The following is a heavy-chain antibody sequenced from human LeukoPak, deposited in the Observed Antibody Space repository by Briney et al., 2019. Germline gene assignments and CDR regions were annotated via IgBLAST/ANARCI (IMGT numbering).Heavy chain of an antibody. J-gene: IGHJ3*02. CDR3: AGVLRGAFDI. D-gene: IGHD3-10*01. CDR1: GFTFSTYA. V-gene: IGHV3-23*01. Sequence: GGSLRLSCATSGFTFSTYAMSWVRQAPGKGLEWVSTFSGSGGSTYYADSVKGRFTISRDNSKNTLYLQMNSLRAEDTAVYYCAGVLRGAFDIWGQGKMVAVSS. CDR2: FSGSGGST.